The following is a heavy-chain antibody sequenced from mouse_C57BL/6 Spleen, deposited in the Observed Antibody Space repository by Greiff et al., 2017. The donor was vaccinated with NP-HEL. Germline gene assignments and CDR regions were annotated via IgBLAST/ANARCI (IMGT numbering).Heavy chain of an antibody. Sequence: DVQLVESGGGLVQPGGSLSLSCAASGFTFTDYYMSWVRQPPGKALEWLGFIRNKANGYTTEYSASVKGRFTISRDNSQSILYLQMNALRAEDSATYYCARYMDYGSSYGYFDVWGTGATVTVSS. V-gene: IGHV7-3*01. CDR3: ARYMDYGSSYGYFDV. D-gene: IGHD1-1*01. CDR2: IRNKANGYTT. J-gene: IGHJ1*03. CDR1: GFTFTDYY.